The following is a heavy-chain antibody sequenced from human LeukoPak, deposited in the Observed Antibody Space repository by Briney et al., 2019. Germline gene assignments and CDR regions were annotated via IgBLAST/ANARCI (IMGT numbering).Heavy chain of an antibody. D-gene: IGHD3-22*01. V-gene: IGHV3-30*04. J-gene: IGHJ6*02. CDR3: AKGGDFGEKYYDSSGYAYYYYGMDV. Sequence: GGSLRLSCAASGFTFSSYAMHWVRQAPGKGLEWVAVISYDGSNKYYADSVKGRFTISRDNSKNTLYLQMNSLRAEDTAAYYCAKGGDFGEKYYDSSGYAYYYYGMDVWGQGTTVTVSS. CDR2: ISYDGSNK. CDR1: GFTFSSYA.